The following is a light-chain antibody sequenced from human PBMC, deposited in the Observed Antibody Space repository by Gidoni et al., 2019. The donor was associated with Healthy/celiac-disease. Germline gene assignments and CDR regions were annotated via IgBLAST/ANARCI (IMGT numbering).Light chain of an antibody. CDR2: DAS. V-gene: IGKV3-11*01. CDR3: QQRSNWPPIT. Sequence: EIVLTQSPATLSLSPGERATLSCRASQSVSSYLAWYQQKPGQAPRLLIYDASNRATGIPARFSGSGSGTDFTLTISSLEPEDFAVHYCQQRSNWPPITFXXXTRLEIK. CDR1: QSVSSY. J-gene: IGKJ5*01.